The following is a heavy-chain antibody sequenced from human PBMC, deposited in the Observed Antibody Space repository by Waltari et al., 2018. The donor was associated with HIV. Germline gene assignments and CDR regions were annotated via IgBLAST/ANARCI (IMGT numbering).Heavy chain of an antibody. V-gene: IGHV4-61*02. J-gene: IGHJ2*01. CDR1: GASITIESVMYP. D-gene: IGHD6-19*01. CDR2: ISTCGTT. CDR3: ARSPKQWLMARVTFFDL. Sequence: QAQLDESGPGLVKPSQTLFLTCLVSGASITIESVMYPWAWIRQSATKQFEWIGHISTCGTTNYSPSLKNRVSISLDKSKKSFSLKVNSVTAADTAVYYCARSPKQWLMARVTFFDLWGRGTLVTVSP.